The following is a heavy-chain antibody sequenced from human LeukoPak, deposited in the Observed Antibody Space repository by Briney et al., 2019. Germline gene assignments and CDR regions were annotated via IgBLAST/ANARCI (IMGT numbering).Heavy chain of an antibody. V-gene: IGHV3-23*01. J-gene: IGHJ3*02. CDR2: IGESGGTR. D-gene: IGHD5-24*01. Sequence: GGSLRLSCAASGFTFSSYALSWVRQAPGKGLEWVSAIGESGGTRNYVDSVKGRFTISRDNSKNTLYLQMSSLRAEDTAVYYCAREMATITYAFDIWGQGTMVTVSS. CDR3: AREMATITYAFDI. CDR1: GFTFSSYA.